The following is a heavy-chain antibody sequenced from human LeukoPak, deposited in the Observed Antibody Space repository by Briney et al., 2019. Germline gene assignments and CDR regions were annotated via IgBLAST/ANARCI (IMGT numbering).Heavy chain of an antibody. V-gene: IGHV1-69*13. CDR2: IIPIFGTA. J-gene: IGHJ4*02. D-gene: IGHD3-10*01. CDR1: GRTFSSYA. Sequence: ASVKLSCKASGRTFSSYAISWVRQAPGQGLEWMGGIIPIFGTANYAQKFQGRVTITADESTSTAYMELSSLRSEDTAVYYCARGLWSAPFDYWGQGTLVTVSS. CDR3: ARGLWSAPFDY.